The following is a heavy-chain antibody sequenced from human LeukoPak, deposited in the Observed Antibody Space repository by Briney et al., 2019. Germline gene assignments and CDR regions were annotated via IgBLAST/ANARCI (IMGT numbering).Heavy chain of an antibody. CDR3: ARTYYYDTVLLDY. V-gene: IGHV3-30*02. D-gene: IGHD3-22*01. Sequence: GGSLRLSCAASGFTFSSYGMHWVRQAPGKGLEWVAFMRYDGSNRNYADSVKGRFTISRDNSKNTLYLQMNSLRAEDTAVYYCARTYYYDTVLLDYWGQGTLVTVSS. CDR1: GFTFSSYG. J-gene: IGHJ4*02. CDR2: MRYDGSNR.